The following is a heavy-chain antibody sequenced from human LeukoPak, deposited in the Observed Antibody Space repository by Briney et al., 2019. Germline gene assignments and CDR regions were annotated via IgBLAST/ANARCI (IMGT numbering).Heavy chain of an antibody. J-gene: IGHJ6*03. V-gene: IGHV3-21*01. D-gene: IGHD2/OR15-2a*01. Sequence: GGSLRLSCAASGFTFSSYSMNWVRQAPGKGLEWVSSITSSNNYIYYGDSVKGRFTISRDDAKDSLFLQMNSLRAEDTATYYCARGEFGDYYYFYMDVWGKGTTVTVSS. CDR1: GFTFSSYS. CDR2: ITSSNNYI. CDR3: ARGEFGDYYYFYMDV.